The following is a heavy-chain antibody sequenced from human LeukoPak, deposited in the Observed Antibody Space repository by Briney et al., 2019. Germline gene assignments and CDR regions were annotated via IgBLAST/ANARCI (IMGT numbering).Heavy chain of an antibody. J-gene: IGHJ4*02. CDR2: ISGSGGST. Sequence: GGSLRLSCAASGFTFSIYVMSWVRQAPGRGLEWVSGISGSGGSTYYADSVKGRFTISRDNSKNTLYLQMNSLRADDTAVYYCAKEVGSANYWGQGTLVTVSS. V-gene: IGHV3-23*01. D-gene: IGHD1-26*01. CDR3: AKEVGSANY. CDR1: GFTFSIYV.